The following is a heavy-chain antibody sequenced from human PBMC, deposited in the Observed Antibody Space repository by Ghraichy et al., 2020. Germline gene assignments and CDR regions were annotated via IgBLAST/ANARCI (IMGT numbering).Heavy chain of an antibody. V-gene: IGHV3-7*01. Sequence: LSLTCAASGPIFSYYWMNWVRQPPGKGLEWVANIRQNGSDKYYVDSVKGRFTISRDNAENSVYLQMNSLRVEDTAVYYCVYSSGWTFYYWGQGTLVTVSS. CDR1: GPIFSYYW. J-gene: IGHJ4*02. CDR2: IRQNGSDK. CDR3: VYSSGWTFYY. D-gene: IGHD6-19*01.